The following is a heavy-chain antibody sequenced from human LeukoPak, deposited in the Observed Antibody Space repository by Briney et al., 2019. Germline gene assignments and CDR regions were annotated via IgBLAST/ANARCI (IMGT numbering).Heavy chain of an antibody. CDR3: ARKLRLGGNWFDP. V-gene: IGHV1-69*15. Sequence: SVKVSCKTSGGTFTSYAITWVRQAPGQGLEWMGKIIPISGTTNYAQTFQGRVTFTADESTSTAYLELSSLRSEDTALYYCARKLRLGGNWFDPWGQGTLVTVSS. J-gene: IGHJ5*02. CDR2: IIPISGTT. D-gene: IGHD1-26*01. CDR1: GGTFTSYA.